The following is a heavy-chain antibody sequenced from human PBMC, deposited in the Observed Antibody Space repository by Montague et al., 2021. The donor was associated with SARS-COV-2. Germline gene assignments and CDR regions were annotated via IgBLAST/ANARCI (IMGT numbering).Heavy chain of an antibody. CDR1: GGSISSPDYY. CDR3: ARQLPSYCATSKCYPYSVDG. Sequence: SETLSLTCTVSGGSISSPDYYWGWIRQSPGKGLEWIGSISYTGRTYYNPSLRSRVSFSMDTSKNHFSLSLSSVTAADTAVYFCARQLPSYCATSKCYPYSVDGWGQGTLVTVSS. J-gene: IGHJ4*02. V-gene: IGHV4-39*02. D-gene: IGHD2-8*01. CDR2: ISYTGRT.